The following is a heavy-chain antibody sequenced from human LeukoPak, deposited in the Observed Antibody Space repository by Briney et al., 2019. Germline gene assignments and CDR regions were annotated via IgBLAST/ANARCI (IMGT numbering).Heavy chain of an antibody. D-gene: IGHD3-10*01. CDR3: ARGRIFGAFDI. Sequence: SETLSLTCTVSGGSISSGGYSWSWIRQPPGTGLEWIGYIYHSGSTYYNPSLKSRVIISVERSKTQFSLKLSSVTAADTAVYYCARGRIFGAFDIWGQGTMVTVSS. CDR1: GGSISSGGYS. V-gene: IGHV4-30-2*01. J-gene: IGHJ3*02. CDR2: IYHSGST.